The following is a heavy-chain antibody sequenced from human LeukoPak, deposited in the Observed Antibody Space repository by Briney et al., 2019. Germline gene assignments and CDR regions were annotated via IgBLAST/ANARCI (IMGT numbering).Heavy chain of an antibody. Sequence: SETLSLTCAVSGYSISSGYYWGWIRQPPGKGLEWIGSIYHSGRTFYNPPLKSRVTISVDTSKNQFSPKLSSVTAADTAVYYCASRFWSGYLFDYWGQGTLVTVSS. CDR1: GYSISSGYY. J-gene: IGHJ4*02. CDR3: ASRFWSGYLFDY. D-gene: IGHD3-3*01. CDR2: IYHSGRT. V-gene: IGHV4-38-2*01.